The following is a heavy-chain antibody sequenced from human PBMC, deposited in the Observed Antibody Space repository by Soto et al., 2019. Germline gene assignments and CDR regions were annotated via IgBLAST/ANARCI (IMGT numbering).Heavy chain of an antibody. Sequence: PGGSLRLSCAASGFTFSDYYMSWIRQAPGKGLEWVSYISSSGSTIYYADSVKGRFTISRDNAKNSLYLQMNSLRAEDTAVYYCARGLLEDYDILTGYYAFDIWGQGTMVTVSS. CDR2: ISSSGSTI. D-gene: IGHD3-9*01. CDR1: GFTFSDYY. V-gene: IGHV3-11*01. J-gene: IGHJ3*02. CDR3: ARGLLEDYDILTGYYAFDI.